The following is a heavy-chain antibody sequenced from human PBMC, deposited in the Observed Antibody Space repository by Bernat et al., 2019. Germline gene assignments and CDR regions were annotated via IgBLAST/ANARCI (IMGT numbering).Heavy chain of an antibody. V-gene: IGHV4-39*01. CDR1: GGSISSSSYY. J-gene: IGHJ4*02. Sequence: QLQLQESGPGLVKPSETLSLTCTVSGGSISSSSYYWGWIRQPPGKGLEWIGSIYYSGSTYHNPSLKSRVTISVDTSKNQFSLKLSSVTAADTAVYYCARPHSSGFINDYWGQGTLVTVSS. D-gene: IGHD3-22*01. CDR3: ARPHSSGFINDY. CDR2: IYYSGST.